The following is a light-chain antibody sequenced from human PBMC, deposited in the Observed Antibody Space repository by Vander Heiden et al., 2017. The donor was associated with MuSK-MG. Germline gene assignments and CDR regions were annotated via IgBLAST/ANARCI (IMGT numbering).Light chain of an antibody. Sequence: SALPQPPSASGSPGQSVPISCPGTSRDFGGFAFVSWYQQQPGKAPKLMIYEVKKRPAGAPDRCSGSKSDNTASLTGAGLQDEEEADYYCSSDADSDNHVVFGGGTKLTVL. CDR2: EVK. CDR3: SSDADSDNHVV. V-gene: IGLV2-8*01. J-gene: IGLJ2*01. CDR1: SRDFGGFAF.